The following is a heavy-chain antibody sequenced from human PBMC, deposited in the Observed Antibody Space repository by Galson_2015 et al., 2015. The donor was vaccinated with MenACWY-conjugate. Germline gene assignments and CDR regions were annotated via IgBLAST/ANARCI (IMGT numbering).Heavy chain of an antibody. D-gene: IGHD3-10*01. CDR3: ARDSRATTVWGLNKRKTIDYYYGMDV. CDR1: AFSVGSNY. V-gene: IGHV3-53*01. J-gene: IGHJ6*02. Sequence: SLRLSCATSAFSVGSNYMSWVRQAPGKGLEWVSVIYSDGSTYNADSVKGRFTISRDNSKNTVFLQMTSLRAEDTAMYYCARDSRATTVWGLNKRKTIDYYYGMDVWGQGTTVIVSS. CDR2: IYSDGST.